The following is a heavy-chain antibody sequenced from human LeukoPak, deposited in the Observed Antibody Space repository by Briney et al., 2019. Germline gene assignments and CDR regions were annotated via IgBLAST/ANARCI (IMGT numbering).Heavy chain of an antibody. CDR3: ASLDTAMAIDY. V-gene: IGHV3-20*04. J-gene: IGHJ4*02. D-gene: IGHD5-18*01. CDR1: GFTFDDYG. Sequence: GGSLRLSWAASGFTFDDYGMSWVRQAPGKGLEWVSGINWNGGSTGYADSVKGQFTISRDSDKNSLYLQMNSLRAEDTALYYCASLDTAMAIDYWGKGTLVTVSS. CDR2: INWNGGST.